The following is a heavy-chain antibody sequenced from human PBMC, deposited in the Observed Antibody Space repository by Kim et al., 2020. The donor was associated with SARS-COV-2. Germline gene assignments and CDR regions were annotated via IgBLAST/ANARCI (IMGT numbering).Heavy chain of an antibody. CDR2: INYDRST. Sequence: SETLSLTCAAYGDPFNGYYWSWIRQPPGKGLEWIGEINYDRSTNYKPSIKSRVTMSLDSSKSKFPLRLTSRIAADTAAYYCARGRYFDLLCHQSPPYFD. J-gene: IGHJ4*01. D-gene: IGHD3-9*01. V-gene: IGHV4-34*01. CDR3: ARGRYFDLLCHQSPPYFD. CDR1: GDPFNGYY.